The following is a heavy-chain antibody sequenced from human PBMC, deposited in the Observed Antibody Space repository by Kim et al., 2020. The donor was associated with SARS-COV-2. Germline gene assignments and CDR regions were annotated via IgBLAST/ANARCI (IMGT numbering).Heavy chain of an antibody. CDR2: IWYDGSNK. CDR1: GFTFSSYG. Sequence: GGSLRLSCAASGFTFSSYGMHWVRQAPGKGLEWVAVIWYDGSNKYYADSVKGRFTISRDNSKNTLYLQMNSLRAEDTAVYYCARDLRMWGAGRWFDPWGQGTLVTVSS. V-gene: IGHV3-33*01. J-gene: IGHJ5*02. D-gene: IGHD1-26*01. CDR3: ARDLRMWGAGRWFDP.